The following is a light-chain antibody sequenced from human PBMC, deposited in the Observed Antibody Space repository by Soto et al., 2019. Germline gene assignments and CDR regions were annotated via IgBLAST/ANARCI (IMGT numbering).Light chain of an antibody. CDR1: SSDVGAYDY. CDR3: SSYINKTVV. V-gene: IGLV2-8*01. J-gene: IGLJ2*01. CDR2: EIN. Sequence: QSALTQPPSASGSPGQSVTISCTGTSSDVGAYDYVSWYQQHPGKAPKLMIYEINKRPSGVPDRFSGSKSGNTASLTVSGLQAEDEADYYCSSYINKTVVFGGGTKLTVL.